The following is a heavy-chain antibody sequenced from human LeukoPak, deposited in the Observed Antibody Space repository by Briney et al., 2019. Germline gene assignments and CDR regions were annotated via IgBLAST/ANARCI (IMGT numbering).Heavy chain of an antibody. V-gene: IGHV1-8*01. D-gene: IGHD1-1*01. CDR3: ARDQGHWNGYYFDY. CDR1: GYTFTSYD. Sequence: ASVKVSCKASGYTFTSYDINWVRQATGQGLEWMGWMNPNSGNTGYAQKFQGRVTMTRDTSITTAYMDVSRLRPDDTAVYYCARDQGHWNGYYFDYWTQGTLVTVSS. CDR2: MNPNSGNT. J-gene: IGHJ4*02.